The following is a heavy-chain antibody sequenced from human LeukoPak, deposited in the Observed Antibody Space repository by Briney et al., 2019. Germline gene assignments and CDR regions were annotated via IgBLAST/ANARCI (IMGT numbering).Heavy chain of an antibody. CDR1: GFTFSSYA. CDR2: ISYDGSNK. CDR3: ARSEGIAVAAFDY. V-gene: IGHV3-30-3*01. Sequence: GRSLRLSCAASGFTFSSYAMHWVRQASGEGLEWVAVISYDGSNKYYADSVKGRFTISRDNSKNTLYLQMNSLRAEDTAVYYCARSEGIAVAAFDYWGQGTLVTVSS. J-gene: IGHJ4*02. D-gene: IGHD6-19*01.